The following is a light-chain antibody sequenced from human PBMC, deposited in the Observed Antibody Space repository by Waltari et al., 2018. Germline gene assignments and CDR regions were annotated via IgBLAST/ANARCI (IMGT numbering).Light chain of an antibody. CDR2: KDP. CDR3: QSPDSSGSYVV. Sequence: SYELTQPPSVSVSPGQTARITCSGDALSKQYAYWYQQKPGQAPVLVIYKDPERPTGIPGRFAGSSSGTTVTLTISGVQAEDEADYHCQSPDSSGSYVVFGGGTKLTVL. J-gene: IGLJ2*01. V-gene: IGLV3-25*03. CDR1: ALSKQY.